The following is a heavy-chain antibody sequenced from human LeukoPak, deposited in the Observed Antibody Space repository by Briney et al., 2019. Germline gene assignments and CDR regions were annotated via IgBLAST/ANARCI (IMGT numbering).Heavy chain of an antibody. V-gene: IGHV3-23*01. CDR3: AKRDSSGSYPYYFDY. Sequence: GGSLRLSCVASGFTFSTHAMSWVRLAPGKGLEWVSAIGAGGGSTWHADSVKGRFTISRDNSKDTLYLQMNSLRVEDTATYYCAKRDSSGSYPYYFDYWSQGTLVTVSS. D-gene: IGHD3-22*01. J-gene: IGHJ4*02. CDR2: IGAGGGST. CDR1: GFTFSTHA.